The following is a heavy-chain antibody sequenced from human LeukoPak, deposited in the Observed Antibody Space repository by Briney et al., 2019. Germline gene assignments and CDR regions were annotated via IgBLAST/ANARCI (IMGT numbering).Heavy chain of an antibody. V-gene: IGHV4-59*01. CDR3: ASFPGTSRFEY. CDR2: IYYSGST. J-gene: IGHJ4*02. Sequence: SETLSLTCTVSGGSISTCYWSWIRQPPGKGLEWIGYIYYSGSTSYNPSLKSRVTVSADTSKNQFSLKLRSVTGADTAVYYCASFPGTSRFEYWGQGTLVTVSS. CDR1: GGSISTCY. D-gene: IGHD1-26*01.